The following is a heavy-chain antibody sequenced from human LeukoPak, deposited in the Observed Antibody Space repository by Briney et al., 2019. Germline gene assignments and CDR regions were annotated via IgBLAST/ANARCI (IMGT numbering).Heavy chain of an antibody. Sequence: PSETLSLTCTVSGGSISSSSYYWGWIRQPPGKGLEWIGYIYYSGSTNYNPSLKSRVTISVDTSKNQFSLKLSSVTAADTAVYYCARVRLAALHSGDAFDIWGQGTMVTVSS. CDR3: ARVRLAALHSGDAFDI. J-gene: IGHJ3*02. D-gene: IGHD6-13*01. CDR1: GGSISSSSYY. V-gene: IGHV4-61*05. CDR2: IYYSGST.